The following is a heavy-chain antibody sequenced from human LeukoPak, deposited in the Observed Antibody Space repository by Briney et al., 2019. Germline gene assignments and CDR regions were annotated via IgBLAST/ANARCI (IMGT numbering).Heavy chain of an antibody. CDR2: INHSGST. V-gene: IGHV4-34*01. D-gene: IGHD3-22*01. Sequence: SSETLSLTCAVYGGSFSGYYWSWIRQPPGKGLERIGEINHSGSTNYNPSLKSRVTISVDTSKNQFSLKLSSVTAADTAVYYCATGYYYDSSGRYYFDYWGQGTLVTVSS. J-gene: IGHJ4*02. CDR3: ATGYYYDSSGRYYFDY. CDR1: GGSFSGYY.